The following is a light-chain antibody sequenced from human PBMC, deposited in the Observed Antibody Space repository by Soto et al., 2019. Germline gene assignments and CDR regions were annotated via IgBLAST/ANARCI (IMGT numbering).Light chain of an antibody. CDR3: QQRSNWPPRLT. J-gene: IGKJ4*01. Sequence: IMLTQSPATLSLPPGERAALSCSASQSVSSYLAWYQQKPGQAPRLLIYDASNRATGIPARFSGSGSGTDFTLTISSLEPEDFAVYYCQQRSNWPPRLTFGGGTKVAIK. V-gene: IGKV3-11*01. CDR1: QSVSSY. CDR2: DAS.